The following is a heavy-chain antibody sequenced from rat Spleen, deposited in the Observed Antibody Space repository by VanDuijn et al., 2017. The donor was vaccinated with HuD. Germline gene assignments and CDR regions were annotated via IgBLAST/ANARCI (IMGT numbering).Heavy chain of an antibody. CDR2: INYEGSST. CDR3: ARTTYDYFDY. D-gene: IGHD2-1*01. J-gene: IGHJ2*01. Sequence: APLVESVEGLVQTGRSRTLSCAASGFSFRYYFIAWVRQAPKKGLEWVASINYEGSSTYYGDTVKGRFTISRDNAKSTLYLQMNSLRSEDTAADYCARTTYDYFDYWGQGVMVTVSS. V-gene: IGHV5-22*01. CDR1: GFSFRYYF.